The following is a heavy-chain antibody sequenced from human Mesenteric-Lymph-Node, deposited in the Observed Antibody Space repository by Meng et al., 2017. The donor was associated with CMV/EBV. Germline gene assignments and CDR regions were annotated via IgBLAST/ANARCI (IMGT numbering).Heavy chain of an antibody. J-gene: IGHJ6*02. CDR2: IYPGDSES. D-gene: IGHD3-16*01. Sequence: GGSLRLSCKGSGYSFTSYWIGWVRQMPGKGLEWMGIIYPGDSESRYSPSFQGQVTISADKSISTAYLQWSSLRSEDTAVYYCARDQLGAMDVWGQGTTVTVSS. CDR3: ARDQLGAMDV. V-gene: IGHV5-51*01. CDR1: GYSFTSYW.